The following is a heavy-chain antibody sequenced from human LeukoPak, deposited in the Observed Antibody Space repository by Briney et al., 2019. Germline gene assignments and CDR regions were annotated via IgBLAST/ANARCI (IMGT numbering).Heavy chain of an antibody. CDR1: GGSFSGYY. CDR2: INHSGST. D-gene: IGHD6-25*01. Sequence: PSETLSLTCAVYGGSFSGYYWSWIRQPPGKGLEWIGEINHSGSTNYNPSLKSRVTISVDTSKNQFSLKLSSVTAADTAVYYCARRRRESGYYYYYYMDVWGKGTTVTVSS. CDR3: ARRRRESGYYYYYYMDV. J-gene: IGHJ6*03. V-gene: IGHV4-34*01.